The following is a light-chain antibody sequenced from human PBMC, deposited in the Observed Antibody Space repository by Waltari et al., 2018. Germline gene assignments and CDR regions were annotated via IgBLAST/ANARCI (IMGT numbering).Light chain of an antibody. CDR3: QQYYNWLWT. V-gene: IGKV3-15*01. CDR1: QSVSST. CDR2: GAS. J-gene: IGKJ1*01. Sequence: EIVMTQSPATLSVSLGERATLSCRASQSVSSTLAWYQQRPGQAPRLLIYGASTRATGVPARFSGSGSWTEFTLTISSLQSEDFAIYYCQQYYNWLWTFGQGTKVEIK.